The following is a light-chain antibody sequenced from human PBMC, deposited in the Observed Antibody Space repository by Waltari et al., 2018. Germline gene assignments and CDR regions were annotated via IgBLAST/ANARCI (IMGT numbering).Light chain of an antibody. Sequence: QSVLTQPPSVSGAPGQRVTIACTGSGSNIGAGYDVHWYQQVPRAAPKLLIYGSSSRPLGGPDRFFVSTSGTSASLAIIGLQAEDEADYYCQSYDITLRVVFGGGTKLTVL. CDR2: GSS. J-gene: IGLJ3*02. V-gene: IGLV1-40*01. CDR3: QSYDITLRVV. CDR1: GSNIGAGYD.